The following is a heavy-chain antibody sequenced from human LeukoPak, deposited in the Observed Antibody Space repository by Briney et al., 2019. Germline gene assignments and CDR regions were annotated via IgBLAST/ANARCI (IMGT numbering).Heavy chain of an antibody. V-gene: IGHV3-64D*06. J-gene: IGHJ4*02. D-gene: IGHD1-26*01. CDR1: GFVFTIYT. Sequence: GGSLRLSCSASGFVFTIYTMYWVRQAPGKGPEYVSTISGSGNGFSIYYADSVKGRFTISRDDSKSILYLQMNGLRSEDTAVYYCVKDFGRIRGTPDSWGQGALVTVSS. CDR3: VKDFGRIRGTPDS. CDR2: ISGSGNGFSI.